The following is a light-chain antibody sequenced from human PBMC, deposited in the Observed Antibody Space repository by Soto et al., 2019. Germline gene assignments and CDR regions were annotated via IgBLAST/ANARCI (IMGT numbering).Light chain of an antibody. J-gene: IGLJ1*01. CDR1: SSDVGGYNL. V-gene: IGLV2-23*02. Sequence: QSVLTQPASVSGSLGQAITISCTGTSSDVGGYNLVSWYQQHPGKAPKLMIYEVTKRPSGVSNRFSASKSGDTASLTISGLQAEDEADYHCCSYAGTSSYAFGTGTKVTVL. CDR2: EVT. CDR3: CSYAGTSSYA.